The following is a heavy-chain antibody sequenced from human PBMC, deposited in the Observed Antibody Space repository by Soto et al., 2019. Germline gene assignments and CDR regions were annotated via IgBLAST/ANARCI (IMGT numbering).Heavy chain of an antibody. D-gene: IGHD6-19*01. CDR2: IYYSGST. V-gene: IGHV4-59*01. CDR1: GGSISSYY. Sequence: QVQLQESGPGLEKPSETLSLTCTVSGGSISSYYWSWIRQPPGKGLEWIGYIYYSGSTNYNPSLKSRVTISVDTSKNQFSLKLSSVTAADTAVYYCARQQWLVLNAFDIWGQGTMVTVSS. J-gene: IGHJ3*02. CDR3: ARQQWLVLNAFDI.